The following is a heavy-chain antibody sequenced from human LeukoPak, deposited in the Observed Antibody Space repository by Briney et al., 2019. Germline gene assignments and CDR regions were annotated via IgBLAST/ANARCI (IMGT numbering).Heavy chain of an antibody. V-gene: IGHV3-30*03. D-gene: IGHD4-17*01. Sequence: GGSLRLSCAASGFSFSNFGMHRVRQPPGKGLEWVAVLSYVEHTAYAESVKGRFSISRDVSERTMYMQMDSLRVEDTAVYYCARLNRPGHEYGDYEYCDSWGQGTLVTVSS. J-gene: IGHJ4*02. CDR1: GFSFSNFG. CDR2: LSYVEHT. CDR3: ARLNRPGHEYGDYEYCDS.